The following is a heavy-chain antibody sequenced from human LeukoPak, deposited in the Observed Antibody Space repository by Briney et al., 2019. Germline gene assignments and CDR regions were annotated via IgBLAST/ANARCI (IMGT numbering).Heavy chain of an antibody. CDR3: ARDGASEYDILTGLFDY. CDR1: GYTFSGYY. CDR2: INPKSGGT. D-gene: IGHD3-9*01. Sequence: ASVKVSCKASGYTFSGYYMHWVRQAPGQGLEWMGWINPKSGGTIYAQKFHGRVTMTRGTSISTAYMELSRLRSDDTAVYYCARDGASEYDILTGLFDYWGQGTLVTVSS. V-gene: IGHV1-2*02. J-gene: IGHJ4*02.